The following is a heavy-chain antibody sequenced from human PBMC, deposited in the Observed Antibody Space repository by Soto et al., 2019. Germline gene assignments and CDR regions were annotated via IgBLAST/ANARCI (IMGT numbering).Heavy chain of an antibody. D-gene: IGHD3-22*01. CDR2: ISGSGSTI. V-gene: IGHV3-23*01. Sequence: GGSLRLSCAASGFTFSSYAVSWVRQAPGKGPEWISSISGSGSTIYYADSVKGRFTISRDNSKNTLYLQMSSLRAEDTAVYYCAKVFYYYDSSGYYYFDYWGQGTLVTVSS. CDR1: GFTFSSYA. CDR3: AKVFYYYDSSGYYYFDY. J-gene: IGHJ4*02.